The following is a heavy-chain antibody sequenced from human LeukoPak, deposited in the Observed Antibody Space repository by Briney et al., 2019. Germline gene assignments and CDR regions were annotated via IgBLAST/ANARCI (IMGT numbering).Heavy chain of an antibody. V-gene: IGHV3-30*02. CDR2: IQYDGSSQ. CDR1: GFTFSTYG. J-gene: IGHJ4*02. Sequence: GGSLRLSCAASGFTFSTYGMHWVRQAPGKCLEWVTFIQYDGSSQYYADSVKGRFTISRDNSKNTLYLQMNSLGAEDTAVYYCAKESSRWQDFDYWGQGTLVTVSS. CDR3: AKESSRWQDFDY. D-gene: IGHD6-13*01.